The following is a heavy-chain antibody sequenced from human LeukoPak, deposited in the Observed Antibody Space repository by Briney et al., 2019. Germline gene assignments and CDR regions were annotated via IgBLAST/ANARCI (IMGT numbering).Heavy chain of an antibody. D-gene: IGHD6-13*01. J-gene: IGHJ5*02. V-gene: IGHV4-39*07. CDR2: INHSGST. CDR1: GGSISSSSYY. CDR3: AIIAAAPGNWFDP. Sequence: PSETLSLTCTVSGGSISSSSYYWGWIRQPPGKGLEWIGEINHSGSTNYNPSLKSRVTISVDTSKNQFSLKLSSVTAADTAVYYCAIIAAAPGNWFDPWGQGTLVTVSS.